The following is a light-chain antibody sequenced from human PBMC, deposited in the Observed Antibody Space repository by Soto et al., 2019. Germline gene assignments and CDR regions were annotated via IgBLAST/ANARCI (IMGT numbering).Light chain of an antibody. V-gene: IGKV4-1*01. CDR3: QQYYSTPLT. CDR2: WAS. CDR1: QSILYSSNNRNY. Sequence: DIVMTQSPDSPAVSLGERATINCKSSQSILYSSNNRNYLAWYQQKPGQPPKVVIYWASTRESGVPDRFSGSGSGTDFTLTINNLQAEDVAVYYCQQYYSTPLTFGPGTKVEI. J-gene: IGKJ3*01.